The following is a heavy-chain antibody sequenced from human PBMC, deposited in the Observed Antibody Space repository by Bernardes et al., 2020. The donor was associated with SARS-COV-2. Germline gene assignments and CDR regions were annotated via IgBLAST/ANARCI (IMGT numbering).Heavy chain of an antibody. J-gene: IGHJ4*02. CDR1: GFTFRSYW. V-gene: IGHV3-7*01. CDR3: PRGAYMFGNDL. Sequence: GSLSFAFADSGFTFRSYWMSWVRQAPGKGLERVAKINTAGNEECYVDSGKGRFTISRDNAKNSLYLQLNSLRVEDTAVYYCPRGAYMFGNDLWGQGTLVTVSS. D-gene: IGHD3-3*02. CDR2: INTAGNEE.